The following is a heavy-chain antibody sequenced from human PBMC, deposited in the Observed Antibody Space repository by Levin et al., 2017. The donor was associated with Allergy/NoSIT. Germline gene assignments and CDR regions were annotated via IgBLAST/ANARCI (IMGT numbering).Heavy chain of an antibody. Sequence: LSLTCAASGFTFSSYEMNWVRQAPGKGLEWVGRIKSRNNGEITDYAAPVQGRFTISRDDSKNTLYLQMNSLKIEDTAVYYCSTDSITGGSYFLDYWGQGTLVTVSS. V-gene: IGHV3-15*07. CDR1: GFTFSSYE. CDR3: STDSITGGSYFLDY. J-gene: IGHJ4*02. D-gene: IGHD1-26*01. CDR2: IKSRNNGEIT.